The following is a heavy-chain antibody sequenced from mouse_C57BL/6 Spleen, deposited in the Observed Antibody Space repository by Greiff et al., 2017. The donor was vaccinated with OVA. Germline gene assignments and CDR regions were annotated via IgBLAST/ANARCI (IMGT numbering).Heavy chain of an antibody. D-gene: IGHD1-1*01. CDR3: ARGDGTPFAY. Sequence: EVQLQESGPGLVKPSQSLSLTCSVTGYSITSGYYWNWIRQFPGNKLEWMGYISYDGSNNYNPSLKNRISITRDTSTNQFFLKLNSVTTEDTATYYCARGDGTPFAYWGQGTLVTVSA. V-gene: IGHV3-6*01. CDR2: ISYDGSN. CDR1: GYSITSGYY. J-gene: IGHJ3*01.